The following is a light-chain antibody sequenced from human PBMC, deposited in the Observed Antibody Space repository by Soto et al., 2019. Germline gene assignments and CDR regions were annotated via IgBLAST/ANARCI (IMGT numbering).Light chain of an antibody. CDR1: QGIINY. J-gene: IGKJ4*01. V-gene: IGKV1-27*01. Sequence: DIQMTQSPSSLSASVGDRVTITCRASQGIINYLAWYQQKPGKAPKLLIYAASTLQSGVTSRFSGSGSGTDFTLNISGLQPEDVETYYCQKYNSAPLSFGGGTKVDIK. CDR2: AAS. CDR3: QKYNSAPLS.